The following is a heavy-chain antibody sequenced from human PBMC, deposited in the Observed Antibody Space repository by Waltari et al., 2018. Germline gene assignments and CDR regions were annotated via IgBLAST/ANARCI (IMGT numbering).Heavy chain of an antibody. J-gene: IGHJ4*02. CDR1: GYTLTELS. Sequence: QVQLVQSGAEVKKPGASVKVSCKVSGYTLTELSMHWVRQAPGKGLEWMGGCEPEDGETIYAQKFQGRVTISVDTSKNQCSLKLSSVTAADTAVYYCAREPSITGTLVDYWGQGTLVTVSS. V-gene: IGHV1-24*01. CDR2: CEPEDGET. CDR3: AREPSITGTLVDY. D-gene: IGHD1-20*01.